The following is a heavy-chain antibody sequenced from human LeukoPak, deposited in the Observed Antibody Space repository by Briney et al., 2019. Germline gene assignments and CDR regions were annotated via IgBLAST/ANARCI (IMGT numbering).Heavy chain of an antibody. CDR2: IYGGGST. CDR3: AREGEAYYYDSSGYHRSTKYFQH. V-gene: IGHV3-53*01. D-gene: IGHD3-22*01. CDR1: GVTVSNNF. J-gene: IGHJ1*01. Sequence: GGSLRLSCAASGVTVSNNFTSWVRQAPGKGLEWVSVIYGGGSTYYADSVKGRFTISRDNSKNTLYLQMNSLRAEDTAVYYCAREGEAYYYDSSGYHRSTKYFQHWGQGTLVTVSS.